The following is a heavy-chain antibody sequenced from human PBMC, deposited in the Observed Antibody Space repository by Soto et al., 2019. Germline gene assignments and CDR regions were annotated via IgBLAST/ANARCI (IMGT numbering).Heavy chain of an antibody. Sequence: GASVKVSCKASGYTFTSYAMHWVRQAPGQRLEWMGWINAGNGNTKYSQKFQGRVTITRDTSASTAYMELSSLRSEDTAVYYCARGYCSSTSCDPAIDYWGQGTLVTVSS. CDR2: INAGNGNT. V-gene: IGHV1-3*01. CDR1: GYTFTSYA. CDR3: ARGYCSSTSCDPAIDY. J-gene: IGHJ4*02. D-gene: IGHD2-2*01.